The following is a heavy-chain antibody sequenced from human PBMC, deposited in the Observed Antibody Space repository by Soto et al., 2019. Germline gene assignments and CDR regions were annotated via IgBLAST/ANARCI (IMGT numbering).Heavy chain of an antibody. Sequence: QPGGSLRLSCAASGFTFSSYGMHWVRQAPGKGLEWVAVISYDGSNKYYADSVKGRFTISRDNSKNTLYLQMNSLRAEDTAVYYCNKGTDGYWGQGTLVTVSS. CDR2: ISYDGSNK. V-gene: IGHV3-30*03. CDR3: NKGTDGY. CDR1: GFTFSSYG. J-gene: IGHJ4*02. D-gene: IGHD1-1*01.